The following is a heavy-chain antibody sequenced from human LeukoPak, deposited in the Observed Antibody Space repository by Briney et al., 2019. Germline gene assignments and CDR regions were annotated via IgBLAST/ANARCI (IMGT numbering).Heavy chain of an antibody. CDR1: GYSISSDYY. CDR2: IYHSGST. Sequence: PSETLSLTCTVSGYSISSDYYWGWIRPPPGKGLEWIGSIYHSGSTYYNPSLKSRVTISVDTSKNQFSLKLSSVTAADTAVYYCARAGGANPPDYWGQGTLVTVSS. J-gene: IGHJ4*02. V-gene: IGHV4-38-2*02. D-gene: IGHD1-26*01. CDR3: ARAGGANPPDY.